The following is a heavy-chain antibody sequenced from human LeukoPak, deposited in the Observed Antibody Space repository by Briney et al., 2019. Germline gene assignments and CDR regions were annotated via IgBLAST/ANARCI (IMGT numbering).Heavy chain of an antibody. CDR3: ARAYSSSSDY. CDR2: ISSTGSTI. Sequence: GGSLRLSCAVSGFTFSFYEMNWVRQAPGKGLEWVSYISSTGSTIYYADSLKGRFTISRDNAKNSLYLQMNSLRAEDTAVYYCARAYSSSSDYWGQGTLVTVSS. D-gene: IGHD6-13*01. J-gene: IGHJ4*02. CDR1: GFTFSFYE. V-gene: IGHV3-48*03.